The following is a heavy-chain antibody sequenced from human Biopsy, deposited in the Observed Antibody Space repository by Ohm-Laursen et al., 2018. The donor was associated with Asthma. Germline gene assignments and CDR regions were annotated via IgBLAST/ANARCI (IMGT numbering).Heavy chain of an antibody. CDR1: GLTFSSYG. CDR2: IKHDGSEK. J-gene: IGHJ1*01. D-gene: IGHD3-3*01. Sequence: SLRLSCAASGLTFSSYGMYWVRQAPGKGLEWVANIKHDGSEKNHVDSLKGRFTISRDNAKNLLFLQMNSLRAEDTAVYYCARTFHFWSPYHAEHYQLWGQGTLVTVSS. V-gene: IGHV3-7*01. CDR3: ARTFHFWSPYHAEHYQL.